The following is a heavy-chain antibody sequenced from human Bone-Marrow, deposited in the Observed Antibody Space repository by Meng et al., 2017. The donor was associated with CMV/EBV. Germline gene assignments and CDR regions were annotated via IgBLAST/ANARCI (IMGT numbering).Heavy chain of an antibody. CDR2: IYYSGST. D-gene: IGHD2-15*01. CDR3: ARTVPEGVDVVAAALGPNWFDP. V-gene: IGHV4-39*01. CDR1: GGSISSSSYY. Sequence: SETLSLTCTVSGGSISSSSYYWGWIRQPPGKGLEWIGSIYYSGSTYYNPSLKSRVTISVDTSKNQFSLKLSSVTAADTAVYYCARTVPEGVDVVAAALGPNWFDPWGQGTLVTASS. J-gene: IGHJ5*02.